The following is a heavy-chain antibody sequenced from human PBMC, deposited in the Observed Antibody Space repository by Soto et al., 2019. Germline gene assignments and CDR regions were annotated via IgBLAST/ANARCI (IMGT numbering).Heavy chain of an antibody. CDR3: SRGLFTGDY. V-gene: IGHV1-46*03. CDR1: GYTFTSSY. CDR2: INPMGGST. D-gene: IGHD3-22*01. J-gene: IGHJ4*02. Sequence: QVQLVQSGAEVKKPGASVKVSCKASGYTFTSSYIHWVRQAPGQGLEWMGIINPMGGSTNYAQKFXXRXTXXRDTYASTVYMELSSLRSEDTAVDYCSRGLFTGDYWGQGTLVTVSS.